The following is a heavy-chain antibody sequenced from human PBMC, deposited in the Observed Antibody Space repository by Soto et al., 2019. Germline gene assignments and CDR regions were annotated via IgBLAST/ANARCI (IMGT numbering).Heavy chain of an antibody. CDR2: ISSASNDI. CDR1: GFTFSRYS. J-gene: IGHJ4*02. CDR3: ARVAY. Sequence: EVQLVESGGALAKPGESLTLSCATSGFTFSRYSMNWVRQAPGKGLEWVSSISSASNDISYADSVKGRFVVSRDNAKNSLYLQMNSLRPEDTAVYYCARVAYWGPGTLVPVSS. V-gene: IGHV3-21*01.